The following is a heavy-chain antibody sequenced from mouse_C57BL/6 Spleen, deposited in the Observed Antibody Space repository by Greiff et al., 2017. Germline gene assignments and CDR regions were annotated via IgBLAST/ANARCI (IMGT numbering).Heavy chain of an antibody. J-gene: IGHJ1*03. CDR3: ARYPYYYGSSYWYFDV. V-gene: IGHV5-17*01. CDR2: ISSGSSTI. Sequence: EVKLVESGGGLVKPGGSLKLSCAASGFTFSDYGMHWVRQAPEKGLEWVAYISSGSSTIYYADTVKGRFTISRDNAKNTLFLQMTSLRSEDTAMYYCARYPYYYGSSYWYFDVWGTGTTVTVSS. D-gene: IGHD1-1*01. CDR1: GFTFSDYG.